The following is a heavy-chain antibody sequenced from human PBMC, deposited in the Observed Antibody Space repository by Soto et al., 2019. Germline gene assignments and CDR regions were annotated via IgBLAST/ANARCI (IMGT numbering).Heavy chain of an antibody. D-gene: IGHD3-3*01. CDR2: ISGGGGTT. J-gene: IGHJ6*02. CDR3: AGGPRAPPPYDYGMDV. Sequence: EVQLLESGGGLVQPGGSLRLSCAASGFTFSSHVMNWVRQAPGKGLEWVAAISGGGGTTYYGDSVEGRITMSRDNSKKSLYLQSHSLSAEDAAVCDGAGGPRAPPPYDYGMDVWGQGTTVTVSS. CDR1: GFTFSSHV. V-gene: IGHV3-23*01.